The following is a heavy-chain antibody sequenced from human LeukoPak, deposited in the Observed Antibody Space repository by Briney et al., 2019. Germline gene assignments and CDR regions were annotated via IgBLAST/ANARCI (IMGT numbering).Heavy chain of an antibody. V-gene: IGHV3-48*04. CDR1: GFTFSTYS. D-gene: IGHD1-26*01. CDR2: IRGGGASI. Sequence: PGGSLRLSCAASGFTFSTYSMNWVRQAPGKGLQWISYIRGGGASISYADSVKGRFTTSRDSAEKSLYLQMNSLRAEDTAIYYCVRDHQWAFDNWGQGVLVTVSS. J-gene: IGHJ4*02. CDR3: VRDHQWAFDN.